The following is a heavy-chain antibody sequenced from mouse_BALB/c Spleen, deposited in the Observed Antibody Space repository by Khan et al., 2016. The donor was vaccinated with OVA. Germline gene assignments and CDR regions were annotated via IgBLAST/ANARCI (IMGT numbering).Heavy chain of an antibody. V-gene: IGHV6-6*02. CDR1: GFTFSNYW. J-gene: IGHJ2*01. CDR2: FRLKSDDYVT. D-gene: IGHD1-1*02. Sequence: EVELVESGGGLVQPGGSMKLSCVASGFTFSNYWMNWVRQSPEKGLEWVAEFRLKSDDYVTHYAESVKGRFTISRDDSKSSVYLQMNNVRAEDTGVYYWWFLLWGQGTTLTVSS. CDR3: WFLL.